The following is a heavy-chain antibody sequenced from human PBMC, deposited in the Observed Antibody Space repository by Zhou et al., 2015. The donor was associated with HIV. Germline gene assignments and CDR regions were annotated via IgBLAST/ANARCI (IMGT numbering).Heavy chain of an antibody. CDR2: MNPNSGNT. V-gene: IGHV1-8*01. CDR1: GYTFTSYD. Sequence: QVQLVQSGAEVKKPGASVKVSCKASGYTFTSYDINWVRQATGQGLEWMGWMNPNSGNTGYAQKFQGRVTMTRNTSISTAYMELSSLRSEDTAVYYCARGRYDFWSGYGHYYYMDVWGKGTTVTVSS. J-gene: IGHJ6*03. CDR3: ARGRYDFWSGYGHYYYMDV. D-gene: IGHD3-3*01.